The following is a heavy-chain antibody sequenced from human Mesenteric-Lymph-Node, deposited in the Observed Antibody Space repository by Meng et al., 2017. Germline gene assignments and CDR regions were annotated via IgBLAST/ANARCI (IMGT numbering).Heavy chain of an antibody. V-gene: IGHV4-34*01. CDR3: ARVYCTNNSCHSFFDS. J-gene: IGHJ4*02. Sequence: SETLSLTCAANGESLSGHYWSWIRQPPGKGLTWIGEINPGGSTKYNPSLVSRVPTSVDTSKNQFSLKLRSVPAADTSVYSRARVYCTNNSCHSFFDSWGQGTLVTVSS. CDR1: GESLSGHY. CDR2: INPGGST. D-gene: IGHD2-2*01.